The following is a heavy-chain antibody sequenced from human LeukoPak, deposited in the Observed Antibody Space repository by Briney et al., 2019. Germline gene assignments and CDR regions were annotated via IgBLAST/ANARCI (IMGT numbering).Heavy chain of an antibody. D-gene: IGHD3-3*01. CDR2: IYYSGST. CDR3: ARDGVSALNLYSDL. J-gene: IGHJ2*01. CDR1: GGSISSSSYY. Sequence: SETLSLTCTVSGGSISSSSYYWGWIRQPPGKGLEWIGSIYYSGSTYYNPSLKSRVTISVDTSKNQFSLSLISVTAADTAVYYCARDGVSALNLYSDLWGRGTLVTVSS. V-gene: IGHV4-39*07.